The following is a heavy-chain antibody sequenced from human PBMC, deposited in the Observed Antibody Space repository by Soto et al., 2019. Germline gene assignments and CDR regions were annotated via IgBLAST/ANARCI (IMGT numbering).Heavy chain of an antibody. Sequence: ASVKVSCKASGYTFTNYGFTWVRQATGQGLEWMGWMNPNSGNTGYAQKFQGRVTMTRSTSISTAYMELSSLRSEDTAVYYCASRAAAFDIWGQGTMVTVSS. J-gene: IGHJ3*02. CDR3: ASRAAAFDI. D-gene: IGHD6-25*01. CDR1: GYTFTNYG. CDR2: MNPNSGNT. V-gene: IGHV1-8*02.